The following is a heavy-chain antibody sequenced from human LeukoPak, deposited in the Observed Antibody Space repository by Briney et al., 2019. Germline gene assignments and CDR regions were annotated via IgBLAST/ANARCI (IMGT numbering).Heavy chain of an antibody. D-gene: IGHD5-18*01. Sequence: GSLRLSCAASGFTFTSYAMNWVRQAPGKGLEWVSSISGNGGSRYYADSVKGRFTISRDNSENTLYLQMSSLRAEDTAVYYCAKDLYSYGYDWGQGTLVTVSS. CDR1: GFTFTSYA. J-gene: IGHJ4*02. V-gene: IGHV3-23*01. CDR2: ISGNGGSR. CDR3: AKDLYSYGYD.